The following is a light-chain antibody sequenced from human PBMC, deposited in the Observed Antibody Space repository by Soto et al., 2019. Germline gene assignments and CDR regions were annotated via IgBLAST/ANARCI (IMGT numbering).Light chain of an antibody. CDR1: SSDVGGYNY. Sequence: QSVLTQPASVSGSLGQSITISCTGTSSDVGGYNYVSWYQQHPGKAPQLLIYEVTDRPSGVSTRFSASKSGSRAYLTISGLQAEDEADYYCSSYSSTTTLCVFGTGTKLTVL. CDR2: EVT. J-gene: IGLJ1*01. CDR3: SSYSSTTTLCV. V-gene: IGLV2-14*01.